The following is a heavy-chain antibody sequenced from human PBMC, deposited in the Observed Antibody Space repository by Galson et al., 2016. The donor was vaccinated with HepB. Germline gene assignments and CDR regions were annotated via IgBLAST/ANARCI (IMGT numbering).Heavy chain of an antibody. CDR3: ARSVEGSFDY. CDR1: GFTFRSYS. V-gene: IGHV3-48*04. J-gene: IGHJ4*02. Sequence: SLRLSCAASGFTFRSYSMNWVRQAPGKGLEWVSYISVHYTIYYADSVRGRFTISRDNAKNSVYLQMNSLRAEDTAVYFCARSVEGSFDYWGLGTLVTVSS. CDR2: ISVHYTI.